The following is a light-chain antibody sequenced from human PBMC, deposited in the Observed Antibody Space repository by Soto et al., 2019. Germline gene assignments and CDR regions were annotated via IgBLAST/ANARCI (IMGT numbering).Light chain of an antibody. V-gene: IGKV3-20*01. CDR2: GAS. CDR1: QSVSSR. J-gene: IGKJ5*01. Sequence: EIVMTQSPGTLSLSPGERATPSCRASQSVSSRLAWYQQKPGQAPRLLLSGASSRATGIPDRFSGSGSGTDFTLTISRLEPEDFALYYCQHYVERSPITFGQGTRLEIK. CDR3: QHYVERSPIT.